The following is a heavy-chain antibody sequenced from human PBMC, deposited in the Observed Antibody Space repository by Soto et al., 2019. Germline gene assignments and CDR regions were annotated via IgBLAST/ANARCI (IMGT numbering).Heavy chain of an antibody. J-gene: IGHJ5*02. CDR2: INPNSGGT. CDR3: ARYCSGGSCYNWFDP. Sequence: QVQLVQSGAEVKKPGASVKVSCKASGYTFTGYYMHWVRQAPGQGLEWMGWINPNSGGTNYAQKFQGRVTMTRDPSISTAYMELSRLRSDATAVYYCARYCSGGSCYNWFDPWGQGTLVTVSS. CDR1: GYTFTGYY. D-gene: IGHD2-15*01. V-gene: IGHV1-2*02.